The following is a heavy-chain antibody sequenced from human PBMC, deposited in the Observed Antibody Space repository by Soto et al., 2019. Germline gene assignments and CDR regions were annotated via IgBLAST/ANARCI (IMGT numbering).Heavy chain of an antibody. Sequence: PGESLKISCKGSGYSFTSYWIGWVRQMPGKGLEWMGIIYPGDSDTRYSPSFQGQATTSADKTISAAYLQWSSLKASDAAMYYCARLSGCSSTSCYTHMDVWGQGTTVTVSS. CDR1: GYSFTSYW. D-gene: IGHD2-2*02. V-gene: IGHV5-51*01. J-gene: IGHJ6*02. CDR3: ARLSGCSSTSCYTHMDV. CDR2: IYPGDSDT.